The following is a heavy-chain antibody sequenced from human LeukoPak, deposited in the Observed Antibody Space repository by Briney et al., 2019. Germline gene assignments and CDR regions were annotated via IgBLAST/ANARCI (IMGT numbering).Heavy chain of an antibody. J-gene: IGHJ4*02. CDR3: ASRGTTGTTRYFDS. D-gene: IGHD1-1*01. CDR1: GFTFSSYA. V-gene: IGHV3-23*01. CDR2: ISASGGST. Sequence: GGSLRLSCAASGFTFSSYAMSWVRQAPGKGLEWVSSISASGGSTYYADSVKARFTISRDNSKNTLYLQMNSLRAEDTALYYCASRGTTGTTRYFDSWGLGTLVTVSS.